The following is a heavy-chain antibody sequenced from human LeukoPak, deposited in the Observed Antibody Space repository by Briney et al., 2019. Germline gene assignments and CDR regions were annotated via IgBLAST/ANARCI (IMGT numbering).Heavy chain of an antibody. Sequence: PGGSLRLSCAASGFSFSTYDMHWVRQETGKRLEWVSSIGTGGDTYYADSVKGRFTISRESAPKTLFLHMNTLRAGDTAVYFCARSSVMTLCAFDIWGQGTVVTVSS. D-gene: IGHD4-11*01. CDR3: ARSSVMTLCAFDI. J-gene: IGHJ3*02. V-gene: IGHV3-13*01. CDR2: IGTGGDT. CDR1: GFSFSTYD.